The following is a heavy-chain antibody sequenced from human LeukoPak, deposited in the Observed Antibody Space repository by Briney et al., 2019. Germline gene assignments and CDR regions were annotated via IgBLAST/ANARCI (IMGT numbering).Heavy chain of an antibody. CDR1: GFTFSSYA. V-gene: IGHV3-23*01. CDR2: ISGSGGST. D-gene: IGHD5-12*01. J-gene: IGHJ4*02. CDR3: AKDPLWRDGYNAIDY. Sequence: GGSLRLSCAASGFTFSSYAMSWVRQAPGEGLEWVSAISGSGGSTYYADSVKGRFTISRDNSKNTLYLQMNSLRAEDTAVYYCAKDPLWRDGYNAIDYWGQGTLVTVSS.